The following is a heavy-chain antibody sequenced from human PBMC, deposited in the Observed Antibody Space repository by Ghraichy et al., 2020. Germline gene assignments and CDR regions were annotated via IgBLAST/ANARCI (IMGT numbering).Heavy chain of an antibody. D-gene: IGHD1-26*01. Sequence: GGSLRLSCVASGFTVNTYYMNWVRQAPGKGLEWVSAIYSDAYYAGSVKGRFTISRDNSKNTLYLQMNSLRAEDTAVYYCARDRELGYWGQGTLVTVSS. CDR3: ARDRELGY. V-gene: IGHV3-53*01. CDR1: GFTVNTYY. CDR2: IYSDA. J-gene: IGHJ4*02.